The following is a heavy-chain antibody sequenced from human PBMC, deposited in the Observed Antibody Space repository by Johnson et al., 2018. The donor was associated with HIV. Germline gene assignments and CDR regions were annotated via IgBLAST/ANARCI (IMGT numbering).Heavy chain of an antibody. CDR1: GVIFSDYY. V-gene: IGHV3-11*04. J-gene: IGHJ3*02. CDR2: ISSSGTTI. Sequence: QVQLVESGGGLVKPGVSLRLSCVASGVIFSDYYMSWIRQAPGKGLEWVSYISSSGTTIYYADSVKGRFTISRDNAKNSLYLQMNSLRAEDTAVYYCASGWGIAASDAFDIWGQGTMVIVSS. CDR3: ASGWGIAASDAFDI. D-gene: IGHD6-13*01.